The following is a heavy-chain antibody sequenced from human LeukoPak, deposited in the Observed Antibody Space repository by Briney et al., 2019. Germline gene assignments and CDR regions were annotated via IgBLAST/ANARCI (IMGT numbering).Heavy chain of an antibody. CDR3: ARGYGGNSEIDY. CDR1: GGSFSGYY. J-gene: IGHJ4*02. Sequence: SETLSLTCAVYGGSFSGYYWSWIRQPPGKGLGWIGEINHSGSTNYNPSLKSRVTISVDTSKNQFSLKLSSVTAADTAVYYCARGYGGNSEIDYWGQGTLVTVSS. D-gene: IGHD4-23*01. V-gene: IGHV4-34*01. CDR2: INHSGST.